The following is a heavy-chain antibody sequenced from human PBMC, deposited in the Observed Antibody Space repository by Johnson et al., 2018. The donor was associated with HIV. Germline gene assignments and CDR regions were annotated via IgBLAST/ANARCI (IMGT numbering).Heavy chain of an antibody. J-gene: IGHJ3*02. D-gene: IGHD4-17*01. Sequence: QVQLVESGGGLVQPGGSLRLSCAASGFTFSAYGMHWVRQAPGKGLEWVALISYDGTNKYYADSVKGRFTISRDNSKNTLYLQMNSLRAEDTALYYCARDEGLDYGASLGAFDIWGQGKMVTVSS. CDR3: ARDEGLDYGASLGAFDI. CDR2: ISYDGTNK. V-gene: IGHV3-30*19. CDR1: GFTFSAYG.